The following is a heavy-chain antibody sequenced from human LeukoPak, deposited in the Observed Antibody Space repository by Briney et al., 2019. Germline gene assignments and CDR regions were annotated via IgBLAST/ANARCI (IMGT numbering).Heavy chain of an antibody. J-gene: IGHJ4*02. CDR2: INPSGDST. Sequence: ASVKVSCKASGYTFTSYYMHWVRQAPGQGLEWMGIINPSGDSTSYAQRFQGRVTMTRDTSTSTVYMELRSLRSEDTAIYYCARIPMAAIKGLGYWSQGTLVTVSS. V-gene: IGHV1-46*01. CDR1: GYTFTSYY. CDR3: ARIPMAAIKGLGY. D-gene: IGHD5-24*01.